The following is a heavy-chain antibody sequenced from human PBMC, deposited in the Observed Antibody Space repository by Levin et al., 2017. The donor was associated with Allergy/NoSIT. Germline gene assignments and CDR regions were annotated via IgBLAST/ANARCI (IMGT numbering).Heavy chain of an antibody. D-gene: IGHD2-2*01. V-gene: IGHV3-33*01. CDR2: IWYDGSNK. Sequence: SCAASGFTFSSYGMHWVRQAPGKGLEWVAVIWYDGSNKYYADSVKGRFTISRDNSKNTLYLQMNSLRAEDTAVYYCARDGLGIVVVPAAMSYYFDYWGQGTLVTVSS. CDR3: ARDGLGIVVVPAAMSYYFDY. J-gene: IGHJ4*02. CDR1: GFTFSSYG.